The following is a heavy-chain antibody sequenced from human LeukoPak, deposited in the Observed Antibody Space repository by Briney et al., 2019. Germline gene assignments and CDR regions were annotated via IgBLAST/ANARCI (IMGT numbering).Heavy chain of an antibody. D-gene: IGHD6-13*01. CDR1: GFSFTNVW. J-gene: IGHJ3*02. CDR2: IKSKTDGGTT. Sequence: GGSLRLSCAVSGFSFTNVWMNWVRQAPGKGLEWVGRIKSKTDGGTTDYAAPVKGRFTISRDDSKNTLYLQMNSLKTEDTAVYYCTAIIAAAGKDIWGQGTMVTVSS. V-gene: IGHV3-15*07. CDR3: TAIIAAAGKDI.